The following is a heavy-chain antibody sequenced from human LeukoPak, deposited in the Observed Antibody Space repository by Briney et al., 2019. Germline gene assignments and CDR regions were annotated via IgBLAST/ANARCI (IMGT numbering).Heavy chain of an antibody. D-gene: IGHD2-2*02. Sequence: SETLSLTCTVSGGSISSGGYYWSWIRQHPGKGLEWIGYIYYSGSTYYNPSLKSRVAISVDTSKNQFSLKLSSVTAADTAVYYCARVRQRGPAAISPADGFDPWGQGTLVTVSS. CDR1: GGSISSGGYY. CDR3: ARVRQRGPAAISPADGFDP. J-gene: IGHJ5*02. CDR2: IYYSGST. V-gene: IGHV4-31*03.